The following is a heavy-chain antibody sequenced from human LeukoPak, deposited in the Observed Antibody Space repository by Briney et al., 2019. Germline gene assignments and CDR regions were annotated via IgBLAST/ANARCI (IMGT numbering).Heavy chain of an antibody. CDR2: IYYSGST. V-gene: IGHV4-30-4*01. D-gene: IGHD4-23*01. CDR3: ARVLSTTVGTPVWTDYYYYGMDV. Sequence: PSQTLSLTCTVSGGSISSGDYYWSWIRQPRGKGLEWIGYIYYSGSTYYNPSLKSRVTISVDTSKNQFSLKLSSVTAADTAVYYCARVLSTTVGTPVWTDYYYYGMDVWGQGTTVTVSS. CDR1: GGSISSGDYY. J-gene: IGHJ6*02.